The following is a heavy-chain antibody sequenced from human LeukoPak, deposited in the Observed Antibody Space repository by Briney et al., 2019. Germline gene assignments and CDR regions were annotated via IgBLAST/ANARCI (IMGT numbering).Heavy chain of an antibody. J-gene: IGHJ4*02. Sequence: GASVKVSCKASGYTFTSYDMLWVRQAPGQGLEWMGRIDPSGGSTSYAQKFQGRVTMTRDTSTSTVYMELSSLRSEDTAVYYCARNSGSGFDYWGQGTLVTVSS. CDR2: IDPSGGST. CDR3: ARNSGSGFDY. CDR1: GYTFTSYD. D-gene: IGHD2-15*01. V-gene: IGHV1-46*01.